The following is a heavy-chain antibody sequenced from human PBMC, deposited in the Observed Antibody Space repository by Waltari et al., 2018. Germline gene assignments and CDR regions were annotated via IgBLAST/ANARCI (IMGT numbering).Heavy chain of an antibody. V-gene: IGHV4-34*01. CDR3: ARGENTYYDFWSGYGDAFDI. D-gene: IGHD3-3*01. CDR2: INHSGST. CDR1: GGSFSGYY. J-gene: IGHJ3*02. Sequence: QVQLQQWGAGLLKPSETLSLTCAVYGGSFSGYYWSWIRQPPGQGLEWIGEINHSGSTNYNPSLKSRVTISVDTSKNQFSLKLSSVTAADTAVYYCARGENTYYDFWSGYGDAFDIWGQGTMVTVSS.